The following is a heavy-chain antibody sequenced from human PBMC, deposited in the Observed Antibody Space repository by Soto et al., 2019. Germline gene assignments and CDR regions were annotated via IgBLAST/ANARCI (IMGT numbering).Heavy chain of an antibody. Sequence: GGSLRLSCAASGFTFSSYGMHWVRQAPGKGLEWVAVIWYDGSNKYYADSVKGRFTISRDNSKNTLYLQMNSLRAEDTAVYYCARERGGTMVRGVIIPVDYWGQGTLVTVSS. CDR1: GFTFSSYG. D-gene: IGHD3-10*01. J-gene: IGHJ4*02. CDR3: ARERGGTMVRGVIIPVDY. CDR2: IWYDGSNK. V-gene: IGHV3-33*01.